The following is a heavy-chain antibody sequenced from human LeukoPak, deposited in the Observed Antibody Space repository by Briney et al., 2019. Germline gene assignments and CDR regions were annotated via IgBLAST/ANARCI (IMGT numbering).Heavy chain of an antibody. CDR3: ARQRGSSSWRWFDP. J-gene: IGHJ5*02. V-gene: IGHV4-59*08. Sequence: SETLFLTCTVSGGSISNYHWSWIRQPPGKGLEWIGYIYYSGSTNYNPSLKSRVTISVDTSKNQFSLKLSSVTAADTAVYYCARQRGSSSWRWFDPWGQGTLVTVSS. D-gene: IGHD6-13*01. CDR2: IYYSGST. CDR1: GGSISNYH.